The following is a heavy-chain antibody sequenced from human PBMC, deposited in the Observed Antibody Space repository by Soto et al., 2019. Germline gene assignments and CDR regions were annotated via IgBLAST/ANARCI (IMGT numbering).Heavy chain of an antibody. V-gene: IGHV4-59*01. Sequence: QLQLQESGPGLVKPSEPLSLTCTVSGGSISHYHWNWIRQAPGKGMEWIGYIFYNGSTHYNPPLTSRVTISVDMSKNRLSLTLTSVTAADTAVYYCARSFYPWGQGTLVTVSS. J-gene: IGHJ5*02. CDR1: GGSISHYH. CDR2: IFYNGST. CDR3: ARSFYP.